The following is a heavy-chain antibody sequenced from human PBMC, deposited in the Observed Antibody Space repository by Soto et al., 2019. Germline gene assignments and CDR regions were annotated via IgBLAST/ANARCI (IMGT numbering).Heavy chain of an antibody. Sequence: ASVKVSCKASGYTFTSYGISWVRQAPGQGLEWMGWISAYNGNTNYAQKLQGRVTMTTDTSTSTAYMELRSLRSDDTAVYYCARDDYYDSSGYFDYWGQGTLVTVSS. D-gene: IGHD3-22*01. V-gene: IGHV1-18*01. CDR3: ARDDYYDSSGYFDY. CDR1: GYTFTSYG. J-gene: IGHJ4*02. CDR2: ISAYNGNT.